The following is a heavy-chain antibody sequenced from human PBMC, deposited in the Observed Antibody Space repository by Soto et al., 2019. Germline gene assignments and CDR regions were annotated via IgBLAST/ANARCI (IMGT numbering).Heavy chain of an antibody. J-gene: IGHJ4*02. V-gene: IGHV3-48*01. CDR1: GFTFPTYS. D-gene: IGHD6-19*01. CDR3: VSGCRTGYSGGWYLSF. CDR2: ISSSTTTI. Sequence: EVQLVESGGGLVQPGGSLRLSCAASGFTFPTYSMNWVRQAPGKGLEWLSYISSSTTTIYYADSVKGRFTISRDNAKNSLFLQMNSLRAEDTAVYYCVSGCRTGYSGGWYLSFWGQGTLVTVSS.